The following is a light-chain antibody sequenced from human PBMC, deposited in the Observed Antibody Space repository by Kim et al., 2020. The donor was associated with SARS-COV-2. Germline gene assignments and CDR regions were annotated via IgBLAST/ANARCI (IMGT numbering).Light chain of an antibody. J-gene: IGLJ2*01. CDR1: NIGSKS. CDR2: YDS. CDR3: QVCDSGVV. Sequence: SYELTQPPSVSVAPGKTARITCGGNNIGSKSVHWYQQKPGQAPVLVIYYDSDRPSGIPERFSGSNSGNTATLTISRVEAGDEADYSCQVCDSGVVFGGGT. V-gene: IGLV3-21*04.